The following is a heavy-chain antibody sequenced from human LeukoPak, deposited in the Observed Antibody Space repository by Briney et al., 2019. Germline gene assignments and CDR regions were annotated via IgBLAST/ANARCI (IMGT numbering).Heavy chain of an antibody. Sequence: PSETLSLTCAVYGGSFSGYYWSWIRQPPGKGLEWIGEINHSGSTNYNPSLKSRVTISVDTSKNQFSLKLSSVTAADTAVYYCARGNPPRYCSGGSCYSKTNWFDPWGQGTLVTVSS. V-gene: IGHV4-34*01. CDR1: GGSFSGYY. J-gene: IGHJ5*02. CDR2: INHSGST. D-gene: IGHD2-15*01. CDR3: ARGNPPRYCSGGSCYSKTNWFDP.